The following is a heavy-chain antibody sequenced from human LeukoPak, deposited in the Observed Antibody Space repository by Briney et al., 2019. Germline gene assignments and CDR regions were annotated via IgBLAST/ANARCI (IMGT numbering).Heavy chain of an antibody. D-gene: IGHD1-26*01. V-gene: IGHV4-59*04. CDR3: VKSGGYGLIDY. CDR1: EFSVGSNY. Sequence: MAGGSLRLSCAASEFSVGSNYMTWVRQSPGKGLEWIGNIYYTGNTYYNASLQSRVTISIDTSENQFSLRLNSVTAADTAMYYCVKSGGYGLIDYWGPGTLVTVSS. CDR2: IYYTGNT. J-gene: IGHJ4*02.